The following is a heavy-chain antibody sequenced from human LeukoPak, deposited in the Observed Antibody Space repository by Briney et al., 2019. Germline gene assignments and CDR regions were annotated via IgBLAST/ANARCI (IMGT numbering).Heavy chain of an antibody. CDR2: IIPIFGTA. J-gene: IGHJ4*02. CDR3: ARAKWELPGDFDY. D-gene: IGHD1-26*01. Sequence: SVKVSCKASGGTFSSYAISWGRQAPGQGLEWMGGIIPIFGTANYAQKFQGRVTITADESTSTAYMELSSLRSEDTAVYYCARAKWELPGDFDYWGQGTLVTVSS. V-gene: IGHV1-69*13. CDR1: GGTFSSYA.